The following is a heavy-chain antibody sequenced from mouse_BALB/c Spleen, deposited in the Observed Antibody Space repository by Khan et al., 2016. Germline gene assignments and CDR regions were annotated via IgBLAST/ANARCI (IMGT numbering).Heavy chain of an antibody. CDR2: ISYSGST. Sequence: EVQLQESGPGLVKPSQSLSLTCTVTGYSITRDYAWNWIRQFPGNKLEWMGYISYSGSTSYNPSLKSRISITRDTSKNQFFLQLNSVTTEDTATYYCARNDYSYYFDYWGQGTTLTVSS. CDR1: GYSITRDYA. D-gene: IGHD2-4*01. V-gene: IGHV3-2*02. CDR3: ARNDYSYYFDY. J-gene: IGHJ2*01.